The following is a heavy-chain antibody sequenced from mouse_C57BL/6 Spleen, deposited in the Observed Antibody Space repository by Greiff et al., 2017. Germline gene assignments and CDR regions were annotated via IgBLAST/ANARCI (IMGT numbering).Heavy chain of an antibody. CDR1: GYSFTGYY. V-gene: IGHV1-43*01. J-gene: IGHJ4*01. Sequence: EVQRVESGPELVKPGASVKISCKASGYSFTGYYMHWVKQSSEKSLEWIGEINPSTGGTSYNQKFKGKATLTVDKSSSTAYMQLKSLTSEDSAVYYCANLDYDDAMDYWGQGTSVTVSS. CDR3: ANLDYDDAMDY. CDR2: INPSTGGT. D-gene: IGHD2-4*01.